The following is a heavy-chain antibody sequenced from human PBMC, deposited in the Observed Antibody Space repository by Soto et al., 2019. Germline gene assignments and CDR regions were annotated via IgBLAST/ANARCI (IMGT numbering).Heavy chain of an antibody. J-gene: IGHJ5*02. D-gene: IGHD3-10*01. CDR3: ASLALWFGEVPHTLGGWFDP. Sequence: QVQLQESGPGLVKPSQTLSLTCTVSGGSISSGGYYWSWIRQHPGKGLERIGYIYYSGSTYYNPSLKGRVTISVDTSKNQCSLKLSSVTAADTSVYYCASLALWFGEVPHTLGGWFDPWGQGTLVTFSS. V-gene: IGHV4-31*03. CDR2: IYYSGST. CDR1: GGSISSGGYY.